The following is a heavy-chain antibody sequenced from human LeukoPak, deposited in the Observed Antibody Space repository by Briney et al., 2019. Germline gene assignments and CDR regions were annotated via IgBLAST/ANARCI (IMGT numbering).Heavy chain of an antibody. D-gene: IGHD6-13*01. CDR1: GYIFTDYY. V-gene: IGHV1-2*02. J-gene: IGHJ6*03. CDR2: INPNSGGT. CDR3: ARAGYSSSWYVFHYYYYMDV. Sequence: GASVKVSCKASGYIFTDYYIHWVRQARGEGLEWMGWINPNSGGTNYQGRVTMTRDTSISTAYMELSRLRSDDTAVYYCARAGYSSSWYVFHYYYYMDVWGKGTTVTISS.